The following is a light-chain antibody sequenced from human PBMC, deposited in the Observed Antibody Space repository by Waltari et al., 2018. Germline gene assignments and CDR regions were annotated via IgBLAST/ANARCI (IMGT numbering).Light chain of an antibody. CDR1: QDISSW. CDR2: KAS. CDR3: QQSNSFPVT. Sequence: DIQMTQSPSSVSASVGDRVTITCRASQDISSWLAWYQQKPGKAPKLLIYKASSLQSGVPSRFSGSGSGTDFTLTIINLQPEDFATYYCQQSNSFPVTFGQGTRLEIK. J-gene: IGKJ5*01. V-gene: IGKV1-12*01.